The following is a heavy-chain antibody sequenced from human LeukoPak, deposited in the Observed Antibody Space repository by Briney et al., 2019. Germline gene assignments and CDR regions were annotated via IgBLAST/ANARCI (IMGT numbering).Heavy chain of an antibody. CDR2: IYSGGST. CDR3: AREKTYGYYGMDV. J-gene: IGHJ6*02. Sequence: GGSLRLSCAASGFTVSSNYMSWVRQAPGKGLEWVSVIYSGGSTYYADSVKGRFTFSRDNSKNTLCLQMNSLRAEDTAVYYCAREKTYGYYGMDVWGQGTTVTVSS. V-gene: IGHV3-66*01. CDR1: GFTVSSNY. D-gene: IGHD2-8*01.